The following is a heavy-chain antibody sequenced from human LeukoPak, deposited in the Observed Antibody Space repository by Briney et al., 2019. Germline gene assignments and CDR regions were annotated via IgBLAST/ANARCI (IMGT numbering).Heavy chain of an antibody. CDR3: VKRSYSGTYYYDY. J-gene: IGHJ4*02. D-gene: IGHD5-12*01. Sequence: PGGSLRLSCSASRFTFSSYAMHWVRQAPGKGLEYVSSISSDGGSTYYADSVKGRFTISRDNSKNTLYLQMSSLRAEDTAVFYCVKRSYSGTYYYDYWGQGTLVTVSS. CDR2: ISSDGGST. CDR1: RFTFSSYA. V-gene: IGHV3-64D*06.